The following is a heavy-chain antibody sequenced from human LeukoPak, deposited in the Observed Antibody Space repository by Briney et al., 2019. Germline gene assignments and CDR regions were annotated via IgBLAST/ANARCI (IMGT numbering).Heavy chain of an antibody. J-gene: IGHJ4*02. CDR2: ISPNSGDT. D-gene: IGHD1-26*01. CDR3: ARGREPVYFFDY. Sequence: ASVKVSCKASGYTFAGYYMHWVRQAPGQGPEWMGWISPNSGDTNYAQKFQGRVTMTRDSSITTAYMELSRLRSDDTVMYYCARGREPVYFFDYWGQGTLVTVSS. CDR1: GYTFAGYY. V-gene: IGHV1-2*02.